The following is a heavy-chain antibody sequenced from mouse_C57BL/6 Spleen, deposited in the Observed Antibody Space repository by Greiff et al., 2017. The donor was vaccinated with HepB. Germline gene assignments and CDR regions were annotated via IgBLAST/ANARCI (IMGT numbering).Heavy chain of an antibody. CDR3: AVGHYYAMDY. V-gene: IGHV1-19*01. CDR1: GYTFTDYY. J-gene: IGHJ4*01. Sequence: VQLQQSGPVLVKPGASVKMSCKASGYTFTDYYMNWVKQSHGKSLEWIGVINPYNGGTSYNQKFKGKATFTVDKSSSTAYMELNSLTSEDSAVYYCAVGHYYAMDYWGQGTSVTVSS. CDR2: INPYNGGT.